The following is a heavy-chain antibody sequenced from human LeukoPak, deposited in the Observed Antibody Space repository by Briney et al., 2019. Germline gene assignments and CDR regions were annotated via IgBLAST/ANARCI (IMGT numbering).Heavy chain of an antibody. D-gene: IGHD5-18*01. Sequence: SVKVSCKASGGTFSSYAISWVRQAPGQGLEWMGRIIPIFGTANYAQKFQGKVTITTDESTSTAYMELSSLRSEDTAVYYCAARGYSYGTAHFDYWGQGTLVTVSS. V-gene: IGHV1-69*05. CDR1: GGTFSSYA. J-gene: IGHJ4*02. CDR2: IIPIFGTA. CDR3: AARGYSYGTAHFDY.